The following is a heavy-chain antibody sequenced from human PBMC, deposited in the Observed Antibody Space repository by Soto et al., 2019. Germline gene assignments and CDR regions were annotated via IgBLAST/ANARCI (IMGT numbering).Heavy chain of an antibody. Sequence: QVQLVESGGGVVQPGRSLRLSCAASGFTFSTYGMHWVRQAPGKGLEWVTVISYDGSNKYYADSVKGRFTISRDNSKNTLYLQMNSRRTEDTAVYYCAKDRSYSSGWNFDHWGQGTLVTVSS. J-gene: IGHJ4*02. CDR2: ISYDGSNK. CDR1: GFTFSTYG. CDR3: AKDRSYSSGWNFDH. D-gene: IGHD6-19*01. V-gene: IGHV3-30*18.